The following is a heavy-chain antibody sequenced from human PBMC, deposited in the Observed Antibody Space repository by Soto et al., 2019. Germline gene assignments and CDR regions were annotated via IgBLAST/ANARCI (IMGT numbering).Heavy chain of an antibody. D-gene: IGHD1-1*01. CDR1: GGSVSSGAYY. Sequence: SETLSLTCTVSGGSVSSGAYYWSWIRQHPGKGLEWIGYIYYRGGTYYNPSLRGRITISSDTSKNQFSLKLSSVTAADTAVYYCARAPDGTVAFDVWGQGTLVTVSS. V-gene: IGHV4-31*03. CDR3: ARAPDGTVAFDV. J-gene: IGHJ4*02. CDR2: IYYRGGT.